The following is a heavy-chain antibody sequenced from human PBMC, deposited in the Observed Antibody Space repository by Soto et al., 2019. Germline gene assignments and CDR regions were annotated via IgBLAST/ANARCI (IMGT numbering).Heavy chain of an antibody. D-gene: IGHD6-13*01. CDR3: ARDPPGIAASGAGG. J-gene: IGHJ4*02. V-gene: IGHV3-53*01. CDR2: IYSGGNT. CDR1: GFTVSNNY. Sequence: QPGGSLRLSCAASGFTVSNNYMRWVRQAPGKGLEWVSLIYSGGNTHYADSVKGRFTISRDNSKNTLFLQMNSLRVEDTAVYYCARDPPGIAASGAGGWGQGXLVTVYS.